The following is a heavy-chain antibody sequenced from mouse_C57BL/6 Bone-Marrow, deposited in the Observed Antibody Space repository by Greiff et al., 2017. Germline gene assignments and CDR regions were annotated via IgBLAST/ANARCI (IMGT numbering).Heavy chain of an antibody. Sequence: QVQLQQSGAELMKPGASVKLSCKATGYTFTGYWIEWVKQRPGHGLEWIGEILPGSGSTNYNEKFKGKATFTADTSSNTAYMQLSSLTTEDSAIYYCARYPLCYSGSSLYWYFDVWGTGTTDTVSS. CDR1: GYTFTGYW. V-gene: IGHV1-9*01. D-gene: IGHD1-1*01. CDR3: ARYPLCYSGSSLYWYFDV. CDR2: ILPGSGST. J-gene: IGHJ1*03.